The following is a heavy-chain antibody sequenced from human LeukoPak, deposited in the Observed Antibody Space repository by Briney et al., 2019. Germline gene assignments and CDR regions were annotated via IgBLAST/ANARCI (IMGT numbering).Heavy chain of an antibody. Sequence: GGSLRLSCAASGFTFSSYAMHWVRQAPGKGLEWVAVISYDGSNKYYADSVKGRFTISRDNSKNTLYLQMNSLRAEDTAVYYCARDCLDIVVVPASLWDWGQGTLVTVSS. CDR1: GFTFSSYA. D-gene: IGHD2-2*03. CDR2: ISYDGSNK. CDR3: ARDCLDIVVVPASLWD. J-gene: IGHJ4*02. V-gene: IGHV3-30-3*01.